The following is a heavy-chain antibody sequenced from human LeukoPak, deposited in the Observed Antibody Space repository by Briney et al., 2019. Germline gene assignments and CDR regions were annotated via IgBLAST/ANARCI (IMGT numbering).Heavy chain of an antibody. V-gene: IGHV3-30-3*01. CDR2: ISYDGSKK. J-gene: IGHJ6*02. CDR3: ARALEQQVVGHYYNGMDF. D-gene: IGHD6-13*01. CDR1: GFSFRDYA. Sequence: PGRSLRLSCAASGFSFRDYAVHWVRQAPGKGLEWVTVISYDGSKKYYADSVRGRFTISRDNSKAMLYLQMNSLRGEDTAVYYCARALEQQVVGHYYNGMDFWGQGTTVTVSS.